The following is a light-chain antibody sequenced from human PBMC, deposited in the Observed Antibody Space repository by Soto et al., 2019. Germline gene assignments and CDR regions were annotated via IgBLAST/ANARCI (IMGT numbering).Light chain of an antibody. CDR2: DAS. CDR1: QRISRY. V-gene: IGKV1-5*01. J-gene: IGKJ3*01. Sequence: DIQMTQSPSTLSASVGDRVTITCRASQRISRYLAWYQQKPGEAPKLLIYDASILQSGVPSRFSGSGSGTEFSLSITGLQPDDFATYYCQYYRGLSSFGPGTKVDIK. CDR3: QYYRGLSS.